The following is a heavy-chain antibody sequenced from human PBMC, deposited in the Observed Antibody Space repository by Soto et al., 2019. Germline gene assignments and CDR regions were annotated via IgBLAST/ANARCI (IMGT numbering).Heavy chain of an antibody. CDR2: VSPKSGNT. J-gene: IGHJ1*01. D-gene: IGHD1-1*01. V-gene: IGHV1-18*01. CDR1: GYNFFAYG. Sequence: QIQLVQSGAEVKKPGASVKVSCKASGYNFFAYGVTWVRRAPGQGLEWMGWVSPKSGNTDYARKVQSRVTMTTDTSTRTAYMELRGLRSDDTAVYYCARGRTVSSIGPLLVWGQGTLVSVSS. CDR3: ARGRTVSSIGPLLV.